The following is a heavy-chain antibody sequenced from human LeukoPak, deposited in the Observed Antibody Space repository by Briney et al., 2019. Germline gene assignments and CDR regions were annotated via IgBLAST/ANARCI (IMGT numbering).Heavy chain of an antibody. CDR3: ARAMVTTSGWDAFDI. CDR1: GFTFSSYN. V-gene: IGHV3-21*01. Sequence: GGSLRLSSAASGFTFSSYNMNWVRQAPGKGLEWVSSISSSSSYIYYADSVKGRFTISRDNAKNSLYLQMNSLRAEDTAVYYCARAMVTTSGWDAFDIWGQGTMVTVSS. D-gene: IGHD4-17*01. J-gene: IGHJ3*02. CDR2: ISSSSSYI.